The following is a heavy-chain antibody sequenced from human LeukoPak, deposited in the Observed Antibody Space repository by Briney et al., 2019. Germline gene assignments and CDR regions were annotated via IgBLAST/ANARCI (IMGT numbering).Heavy chain of an antibody. V-gene: IGHV3-43*02. D-gene: IGHD5-12*01. CDR1: GFSFAYYA. CDR2: ITANGDST. J-gene: IGHJ4*02. Sequence: GGSLRLSCAASGFSFAYYAMHWVRQAPGKGLEWVSLITANGDSTYYADSVKGRFTISRDNSKNTLYLQMNSLRADDTAVYYCAKDRGPYSGYDSFFDFWAQGTLVTVSS. CDR3: AKDRGPYSGYDSFFDF.